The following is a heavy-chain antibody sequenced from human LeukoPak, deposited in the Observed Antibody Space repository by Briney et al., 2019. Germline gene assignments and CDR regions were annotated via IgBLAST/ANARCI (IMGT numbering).Heavy chain of an antibody. D-gene: IGHD3-3*01. J-gene: IGHJ4*02. CDR1: GGSISSYY. CDR2: IYTSGST. Sequence: SETLSLTCTVSGGSISSYYWSWIRQPAGKGLEWIGRIYTSGSTNYNPSLKSRVTMSVDTSKNQFSLKLSSVTAADTAVYYCAREQTYDFWSGYSYYFDYWGQGTLVTVSS. V-gene: IGHV4-4*07. CDR3: AREQTYDFWSGYSYYFDY.